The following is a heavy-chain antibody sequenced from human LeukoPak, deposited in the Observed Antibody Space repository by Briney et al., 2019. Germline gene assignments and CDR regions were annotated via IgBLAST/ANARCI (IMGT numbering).Heavy chain of an antibody. J-gene: IGHJ4*02. CDR2: INTDGSST. Sequence: GGSLRLFCAASGFTFSNYWMHWVRHAPGKGLVWVSRINTDGSSTSYADSVKGRFTISRDNAKNTLYLQMNSLRAEDTAVYYCARDRDSSGYYGGWGWGQGTLVTVSS. V-gene: IGHV3-74*01. CDR1: GFTFSNYW. D-gene: IGHD3-22*01. CDR3: ARDRDSSGYYGGWG.